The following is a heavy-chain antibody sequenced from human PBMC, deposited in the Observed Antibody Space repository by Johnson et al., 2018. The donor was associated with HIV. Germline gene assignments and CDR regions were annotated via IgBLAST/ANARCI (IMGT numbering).Heavy chain of an antibody. D-gene: IGHD3-10*01. CDR1: GFTFSPYW. Sequence: VQLVESGGGLVQPGGSLRLSRAASGFTFSPYWVHWVRQAPGQGLVWVSRIVSDVSSAISTASVTGRFTLSRDNTKNTVYLQMNSLRAEDTAVYYCTTGVFNAFDMGGQGTMVTVSS. CDR3: TTGVFNAFDM. J-gene: IGHJ3*02. V-gene: IGHV3-74*02. CDR2: IVSDVSSA.